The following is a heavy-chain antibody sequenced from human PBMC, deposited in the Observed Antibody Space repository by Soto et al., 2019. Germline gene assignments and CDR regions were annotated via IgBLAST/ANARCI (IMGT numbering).Heavy chain of an antibody. CDR3: ARDHGYSYGKTLDY. Sequence: SVKVSCKASGGTFSSYAISWVRQAPGQGLEWMGGIIPIFGTANYAQKFQGRVTITADESTSTAYMELSSLRSEDTAVDYCARDHGYSYGKTLDYWGQGTRVTVSS. D-gene: IGHD5-18*01. CDR2: IIPIFGTA. V-gene: IGHV1-69*13. CDR1: GGTFSSYA. J-gene: IGHJ4*02.